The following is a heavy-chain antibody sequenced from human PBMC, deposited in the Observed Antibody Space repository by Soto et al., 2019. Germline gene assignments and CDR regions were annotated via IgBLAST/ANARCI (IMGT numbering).Heavy chain of an antibody. CDR1: GFTVSNNF. CDR2: IYTDGSP. CDR3: TRDMVRGVSAFDI. J-gene: IGHJ3*02. V-gene: IGHV3-53*02. Sequence: VQLVETGAALIQPGGSLRLSCAASGFTVSNNFMSWVRQAPGKALEWVSVIYTDGSPYYTDSVRGRFTISRDDSQNTVFLQMNNLRVEDTAVYYCTRDMVRGVSAFDICGQGTTVTVSS. D-gene: IGHD3-10*01.